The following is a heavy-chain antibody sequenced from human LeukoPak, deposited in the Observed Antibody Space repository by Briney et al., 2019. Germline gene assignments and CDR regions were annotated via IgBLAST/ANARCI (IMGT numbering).Heavy chain of an antibody. D-gene: IGHD3-22*01. CDR1: GYTFTNYA. J-gene: IGHJ4*02. CDR3: AKASAMIVVVSKHFDY. CDR2: ISGSGGST. Sequence: GASVKVSCKASGYTFTNYAMHWVRQAPGKGLEWVSAISGSGGSTYYADSVKGRFTISRDNSKNTLYLQMNSLRAEDTSVYYCAKASAMIVVVSKHFDYWGQGTLVTVSS. V-gene: IGHV3-23*01.